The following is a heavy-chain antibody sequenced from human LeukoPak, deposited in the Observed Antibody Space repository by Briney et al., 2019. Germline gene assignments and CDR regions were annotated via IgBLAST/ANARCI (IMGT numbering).Heavy chain of an antibody. CDR1: GGSISGYY. V-gene: IGHV4-59*01. J-gene: IGHJ4*02. D-gene: IGHD3-9*01. Sequence: SETLSLTCTVSGGSISGYYLNWIRQPPGKGLEWIGYISTSGNTNYNPSLKSRVTISVDTSRNQFSLSLSSVTAADTAVYYCARDPGDTDWYNFDFWGQGILVTVSS. CDR3: ARDPGDTDWYNFDF. CDR2: ISTSGNT.